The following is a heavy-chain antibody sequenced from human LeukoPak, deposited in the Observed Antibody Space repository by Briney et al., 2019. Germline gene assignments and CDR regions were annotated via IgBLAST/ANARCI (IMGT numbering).Heavy chain of an antibody. D-gene: IGHD6-13*01. CDR1: GGSISSYY. V-gene: IGHV4-59*08. CDR3: ARLPIAAAGTYYYYGMDV. Sequence: SETLSLTCTVSGGSISSYYWSWIRQPPGKGLEWIGYIYYSGSTNYNPSLKSRVTISVDPSKSQFSLKLSSVTAADTAVYYCARLPIAAAGTYYYYGMDVWGQGTTVTVSS. CDR2: IYYSGST. J-gene: IGHJ6*02.